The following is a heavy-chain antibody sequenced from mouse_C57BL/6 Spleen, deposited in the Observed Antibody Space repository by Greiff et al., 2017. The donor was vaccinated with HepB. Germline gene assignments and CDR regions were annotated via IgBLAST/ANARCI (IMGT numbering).Heavy chain of an antibody. CDR1: GFTFSSYA. Sequence: EVQGVESGGGLVKPGGSLKLSCAASGFTFSSYAMSWVRQTPEKRLEWVATISDGGSYTYYPDNVKGRFTISRDNAKNNLYLQMSHLKSEDTAMYYCARDESLYDYRFAYWGQGTLVTVSA. CDR2: ISDGGSYT. CDR3: ARDESLYDYRFAY. D-gene: IGHD2-4*01. V-gene: IGHV5-4*01. J-gene: IGHJ3*01.